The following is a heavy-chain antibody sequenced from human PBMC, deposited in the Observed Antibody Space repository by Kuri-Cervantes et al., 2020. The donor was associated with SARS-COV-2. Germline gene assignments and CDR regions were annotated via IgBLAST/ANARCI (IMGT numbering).Heavy chain of an antibody. CDR3: ASDNSGSYFREGGGFDY. V-gene: IGHV3-9*01. J-gene: IGHJ4*02. CDR1: GFTFDDYA. Sequence: SLKISCAASGFTFDDYAMRWVRQAPGKGLEWVSGISWNSGSIGYADSVKGRFTISRDNAKNSLYLQMNSLRAEDTALYYCASDNSGSYFREGGGFDYWGQGTLVTVSS. CDR2: ISWNSGSI. D-gene: IGHD1-26*01.